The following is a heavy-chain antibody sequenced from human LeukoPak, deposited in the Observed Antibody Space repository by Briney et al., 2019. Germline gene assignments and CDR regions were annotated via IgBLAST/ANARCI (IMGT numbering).Heavy chain of an antibody. D-gene: IGHD5-12*01. CDR2: IYYSGST. CDR1: GGSISSYY. Sequence: TTSETLSLTCTVSGGSISSYYWSWLRQPPGKGLEWIGYIYYSGSTNYNPSLKSRVTISVDTSKNQFSLKLSSVTAADTAVYYCARYSGYDSSFDYWGQGTQVTVSS. CDR3: ARYSGYDSSFDY. V-gene: IGHV4-59*01. J-gene: IGHJ4*02.